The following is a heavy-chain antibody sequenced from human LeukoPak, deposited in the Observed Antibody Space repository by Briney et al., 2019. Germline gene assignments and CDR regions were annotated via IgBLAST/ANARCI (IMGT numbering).Heavy chain of an antibody. V-gene: IGHV6-1*01. J-gene: IGHJ4*02. D-gene: IGHD3-10*01. CDR2: TYYRSKWYN. CDR1: GDSVSNNNVA. Sequence: SQTLSLTCAISGDSVSNNNVAWNWIRQSPSRGLECLGRTYYRSKWYNDYAISVKSRITINPDTSMNQFSLQLNSVTPDDTAVYYCARVSSRVFDYWGQGTLVTVSS. CDR3: ARVSSRVFDY.